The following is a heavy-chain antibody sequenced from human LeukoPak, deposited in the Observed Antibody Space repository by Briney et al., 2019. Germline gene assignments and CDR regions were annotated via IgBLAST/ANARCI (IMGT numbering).Heavy chain of an antibody. J-gene: IGHJ4*02. Sequence: GGSLRLSCVASGFGFYDYSMNWVRQAPGKGLEWISYITSSSSSIYYADSVKGRFTISRDNAKNSLYLQMNSLRAEDTAVYYCAKLPYSGYDWVSYFDYWGQGTLVTVSS. CDR1: GFGFYDYS. V-gene: IGHV3-48*01. CDR3: AKLPYSGYDWVSYFDY. CDR2: ITSSSSSI. D-gene: IGHD5-12*01.